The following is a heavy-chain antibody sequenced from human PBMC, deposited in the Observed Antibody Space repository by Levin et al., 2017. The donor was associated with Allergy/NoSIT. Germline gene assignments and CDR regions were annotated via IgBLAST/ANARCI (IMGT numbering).Heavy chain of an antibody. CDR1: GGSFSGYY. Sequence: SETLSLTCAVYGGSFSGYYWSWIRQPPGKGLEWIGEINHSGSTNYNPSLKSRVTISVDTSKNQFSLKLSSVTAADTAVYYCARSGYSYGRRSYYFDYWGQGTLVTVSS. CDR3: ARSGYSYGRRSYYFDY. V-gene: IGHV4-34*01. CDR2: INHSGST. D-gene: IGHD5-18*01. J-gene: IGHJ4*02.